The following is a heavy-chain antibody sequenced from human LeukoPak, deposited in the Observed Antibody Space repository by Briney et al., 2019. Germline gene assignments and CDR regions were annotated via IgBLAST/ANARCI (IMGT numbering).Heavy chain of an antibody. CDR3: ARDGSAWSIAAAGTVDY. CDR2: INWNSGSI. Sequence: PGGSLRLSCAASGFTFDDYAMHWVRQAPGKGLEWVSGINWNSGSIGYADSVKGRFTISRDNAKNSLYLQMNSLRAEDTAVYYCARDGSAWSIAAAGTVDYWGQGTLVTVSS. CDR1: GFTFDDYA. J-gene: IGHJ4*02. D-gene: IGHD6-13*01. V-gene: IGHV3-9*01.